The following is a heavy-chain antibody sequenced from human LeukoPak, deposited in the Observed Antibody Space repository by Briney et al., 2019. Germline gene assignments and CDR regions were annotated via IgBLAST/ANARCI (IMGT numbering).Heavy chain of an antibody. V-gene: IGHV3-74*01. D-gene: IGHD2-8*01. CDR2: VKNDGSST. J-gene: IGHJ4*02. Sequence: GGSLRLSCAASGFTFTSHWMHWVRQAPGKGLVWVSYVKNDGSSTGYADSVKGRFTISRDNAKTSLYLEMNSLRAEDTAVYYCARDATYCTNGVCYTRFDYWGQGTLVTVSS. CDR3: ARDATYCTNGVCYTRFDY. CDR1: GFTFTSHW.